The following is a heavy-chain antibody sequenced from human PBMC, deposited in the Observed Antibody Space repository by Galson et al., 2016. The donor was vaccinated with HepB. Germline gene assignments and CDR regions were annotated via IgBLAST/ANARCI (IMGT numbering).Heavy chain of an antibody. D-gene: IGHD6-25*01. V-gene: IGHV3-23*01. Sequence: SLRLSCAASGFSFNIYAMSWVRQAPGKGLEWVSGISASGDGTYYADSVKGRFTISRDNFMDMLYLQMDSLRAEDTAIYFCAKDRGFHDSDSGEFDYWGQGTPVTVSS. CDR3: AKDRGFHDSDSGEFDY. CDR2: ISASGDGT. J-gene: IGHJ4*02. CDR1: GFSFNIYA.